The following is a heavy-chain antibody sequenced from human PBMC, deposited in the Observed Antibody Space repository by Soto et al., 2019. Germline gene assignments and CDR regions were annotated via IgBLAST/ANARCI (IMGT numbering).Heavy chain of an antibody. CDR2: ISHDGTKK. CDR1: GFTFSSYA. D-gene: IGHD6-19*01. CDR3: AKDYSSGWYDYCDF. Sequence: VQLVESGGGVVQPGRSLRLSCTTSGFTFSSYAMHWVRQAPGKGLEWVALISHDGTKKYSADSVKGRFTISRDDSKSTLYLQMNNLRAEDTAVYYCAKDYSSGWYDYCDFWGQGTLVTVSS. V-gene: IGHV3-30*18. J-gene: IGHJ4*02.